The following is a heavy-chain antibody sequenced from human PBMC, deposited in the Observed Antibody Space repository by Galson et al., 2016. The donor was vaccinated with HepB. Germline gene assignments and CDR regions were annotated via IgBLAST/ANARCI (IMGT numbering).Heavy chain of an antibody. D-gene: IGHD3-10*01. J-gene: IGHJ6*02. Sequence: SLRLSCAASGFSFSASTMHWVRQASGKGLEWVGRIKANNYATAYAASVKGRFIISRDDSKYTAHLQMHSLKSEDTAVYYCVRGGSGGYYYGLNVWGQGTTVIVSS. CDR3: VRGGSGGYYYGLNV. CDR1: GFSFSAST. CDR2: IKANNYAT. V-gene: IGHV3-73*01.